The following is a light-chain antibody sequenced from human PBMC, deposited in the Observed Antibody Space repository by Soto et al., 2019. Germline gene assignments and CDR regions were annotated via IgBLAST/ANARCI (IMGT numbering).Light chain of an antibody. J-gene: IGKJ5*01. CDR3: QQFNNYRT. V-gene: IGKV1D-13*01. CDR1: QGISSA. CDR2: DAS. Sequence: AIQLTQSPSSLSASVGDRVTITCRASQGISSALAWYQQKPGKAPKLLIYDASSLESGVPSRFSGSGSGTDFTRTISSLQPEDFANYYCQQFNNYRTFGQGTRLEIK.